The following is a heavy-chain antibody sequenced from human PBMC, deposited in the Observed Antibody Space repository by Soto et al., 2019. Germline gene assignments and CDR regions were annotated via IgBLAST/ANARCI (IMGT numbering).Heavy chain of an antibody. V-gene: IGHV3-23*01. CDR1: GFNFKKFA. J-gene: IGHJ4*02. CDR3: AKATTNGGWFNPFDS. CDR2: ISCCGGST. Sequence: EVQLLESGGGVVQPGGSLRLSCVASGFNFKKFAMSWVRQAPGEGLEWVSGISCCGGSTSYADSVKGRFSIARDDSTNTLSLQMNNLTADDTAVYYCAKATTNGGWFNPFDSWGQGALVTVSS. D-gene: IGHD6-19*01.